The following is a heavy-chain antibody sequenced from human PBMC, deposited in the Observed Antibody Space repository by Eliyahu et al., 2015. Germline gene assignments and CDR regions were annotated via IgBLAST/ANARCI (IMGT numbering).Heavy chain of an antibody. V-gene: IGHV3-7*03. J-gene: IGHJ5*02. D-gene: IGHD1-26*01. CDR3: ATRHFSGSYAHH. CDR2: INLDGGET. Sequence: EVQLVESGGGLVQPGGSLRLXCAASXXTFRSYWMXXVRQAPGTGLEWVANINLDGGETYYVDSVKGRFTISRDNARNSLYLQMNSLRAEDTAVYYCATRHFSGSYAHHWGQGTLVTVSS. CDR1: XXTFRSYW.